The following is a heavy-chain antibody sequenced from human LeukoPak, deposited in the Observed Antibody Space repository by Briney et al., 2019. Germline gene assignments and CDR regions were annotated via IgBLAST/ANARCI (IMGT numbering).Heavy chain of an antibody. CDR3: ARAPYYGSGGVAFDI. J-gene: IGHJ3*02. V-gene: IGHV3-7*01. CDR1: GFTFSSYW. Sequence: GGSLRLSCAASGFTFSSYWMSWVRQAPGKGVGWVANIKQDGSEKYYVDSVKGRFTISRDNAKNSLYLQMNSLRAEDTAVYYCARAPYYGSGGVAFDIWGQGTMVTVSS. D-gene: IGHD3-10*01. CDR2: IKQDGSEK.